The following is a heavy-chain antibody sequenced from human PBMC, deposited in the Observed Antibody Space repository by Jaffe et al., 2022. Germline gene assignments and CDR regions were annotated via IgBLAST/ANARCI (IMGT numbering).Heavy chain of an antibody. V-gene: IGHV3-30*18. CDR1: GFTFSSYG. Sequence: QVQLVESGGGVVQPGRSLRLSCAASGFTFSSYGMHWVRQAPGKGLEWVAVISYDGSNKYYADSVKGRFTISRDNSKNTLYLQMNSLRAEDTAVYYCAKDRVSSGWYYFDYWGQGTLVTVSS. CDR2: ISYDGSNK. J-gene: IGHJ4*02. D-gene: IGHD6-19*01. CDR3: AKDRVSSGWYYFDY.